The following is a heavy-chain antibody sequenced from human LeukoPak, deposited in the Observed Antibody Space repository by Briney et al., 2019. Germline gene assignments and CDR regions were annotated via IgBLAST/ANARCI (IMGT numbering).Heavy chain of an antibody. V-gene: IGHV3-15*07. D-gene: IGHD3-10*01. CDR2: IKSKADGETI. CDR1: GFTFTNAW. J-gene: IGHJ4*02. Sequence: GGSLRLSCAASGFTFTNAWMNWVRQAPGKGLEWVGRIKSKADGETIDYAAPVKGRFTFSRDDSKNMLYLQMNSLRAEDTAVYYCARDLYGSGSYGFDYWGQGTLVTVSS. CDR3: ARDLYGSGSYGFDY.